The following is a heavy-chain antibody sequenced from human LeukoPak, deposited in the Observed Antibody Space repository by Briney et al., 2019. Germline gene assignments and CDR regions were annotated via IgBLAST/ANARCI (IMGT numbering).Heavy chain of an antibody. D-gene: IGHD3-22*01. CDR3: AGQFDSSGSYFY. Sequence: PSETLSLTCAVSGYSISSGYYWGWIRQPPGKGLEWIGSIYHSGSTYYNPSLKSRATISVDTSKNQFSLKLKFVTAADTAVYYCAGQFDSSGSYFYWGQGTLVTVSS. V-gene: IGHV4-38-2*01. CDR2: IYHSGST. CDR1: GYSISSGYY. J-gene: IGHJ4*02.